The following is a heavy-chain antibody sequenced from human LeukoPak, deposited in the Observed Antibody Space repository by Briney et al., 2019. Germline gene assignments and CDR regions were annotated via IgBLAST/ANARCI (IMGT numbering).Heavy chain of an antibody. CDR3: AHLDILTGFLGY. D-gene: IGHD3-9*01. Sequence: SETLSLTCTVPGGSISSYYWSWIRQPPGKGLEWIGYIYYSGSTNYNPSLKSRVTISVDTSKNQFSLKLSSVTAADTAVYYCAHLDILTGFLGYWGQGTLVTVCS. V-gene: IGHV4-59*01. J-gene: IGHJ4*02. CDR1: GGSISSYY. CDR2: IYYSGST.